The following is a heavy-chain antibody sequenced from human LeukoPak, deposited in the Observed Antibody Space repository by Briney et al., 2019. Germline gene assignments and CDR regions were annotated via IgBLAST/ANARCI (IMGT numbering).Heavy chain of an antibody. J-gene: IGHJ6*02. V-gene: IGHV4-30-4*01. CDR1: GGSISSGDYY. CDR2: IYYSGST. CDR3: ARSNYYDFWSGYGMDV. D-gene: IGHD3-3*01. Sequence: SQTLSLTCTVSGGSISSGDYYWSWIRQPPGKGLEWIGYIYYSGSTYYNPSLKSRVTISVDTSKNQFSLKLSSVTAADTAVYYCARSNYYDFWSGYGMDVWGQGTTATVSS.